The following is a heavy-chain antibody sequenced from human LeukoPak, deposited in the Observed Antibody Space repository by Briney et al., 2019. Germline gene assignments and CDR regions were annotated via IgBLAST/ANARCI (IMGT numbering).Heavy chain of an antibody. J-gene: IGHJ6*03. V-gene: IGHV3-53*01. Sequence: GGSLRLSCAASGFTFDDYGMSWVRQAPGKGLEWVSVIYSGGSTYYADSVKGRFTISRDNSKNTLYLQMNSLRAEDTAVYYCARDKALGRQPNWDYYYYMDVWGKGTTVTVSS. CDR2: IYSGGST. CDR3: ARDKALGRQPNWDYYYYMDV. CDR1: GFTFDDYG. D-gene: IGHD1-1*01.